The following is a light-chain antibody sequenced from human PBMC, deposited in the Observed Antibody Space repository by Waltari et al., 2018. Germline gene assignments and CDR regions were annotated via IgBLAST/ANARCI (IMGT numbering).Light chain of an antibody. CDR1: SSNIGGNS. Sequence: QSLLTQPPSASGTPGQRVTISCSGSSSNIGGNSVNWYQQVPGTAPKVLIFSDNLRPSGVPDRISGSKSGTSASLAISGLQSEDETDYYCAAWDDSLNGWVFGGGTRLTVL. V-gene: IGLV1-44*01. J-gene: IGLJ3*02. CDR3: AAWDDSLNGWV. CDR2: SDN.